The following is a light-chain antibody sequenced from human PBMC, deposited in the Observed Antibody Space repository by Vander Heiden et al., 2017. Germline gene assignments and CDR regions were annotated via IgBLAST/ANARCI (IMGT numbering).Light chain of an antibody. CDR3: QAADSSGAEVV. Sequence: SYELTQPPPVSVSPGQTARITCSGDALPKQYAFWYKQKPGQAHVLVRVKDSERSSGIPDRFAGCSSGNTVTLIISGVQAEDEADDDGQAADSSGAEVVFGGGTKLTVL. CDR2: KDS. V-gene: IGLV3-25*03. J-gene: IGLJ2*01. CDR1: ALPKQY.